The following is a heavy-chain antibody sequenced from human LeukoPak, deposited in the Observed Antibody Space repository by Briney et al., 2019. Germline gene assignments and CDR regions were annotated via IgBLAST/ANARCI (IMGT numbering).Heavy chain of an antibody. D-gene: IGHD1-26*01. CDR3: ARVDSGGYYSDIVY. CDR1: GFTFSSYA. V-gene: IGHV3-30*02. J-gene: IGHJ4*02. CDR2: IRYDGTSK. Sequence: GGSLRLSCAASGFTFSSYAMHWVRQAPGKGLEWLTFIRYDGTSKYYADSLKGRFTISRDNAKNSLYLQMNSLRAEDTAVYYCARVDSGGYYSDIVYWGQGTLVRVSS.